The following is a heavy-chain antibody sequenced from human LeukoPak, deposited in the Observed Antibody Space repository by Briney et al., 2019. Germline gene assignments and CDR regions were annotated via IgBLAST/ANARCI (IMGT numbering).Heavy chain of an antibody. Sequence: GGSLRLSCAASGFTSSDYYMSWIRQAPGKGLEWVSYISSSGNTIYYADSVKGRFTISRDNAKNSLYLQMNSLRAEDTAVYYCARDPRLAYCGGDCPERWFDPWGQGTLVTVSS. J-gene: IGHJ5*02. CDR2: ISSSGNTI. CDR3: ARDPRLAYCGGDCPERWFDP. D-gene: IGHD2-21*02. V-gene: IGHV3-11*01. CDR1: GFTSSDYY.